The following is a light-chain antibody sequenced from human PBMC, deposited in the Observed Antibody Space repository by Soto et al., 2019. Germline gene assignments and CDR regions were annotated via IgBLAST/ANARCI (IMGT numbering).Light chain of an antibody. J-gene: IGKJ1*01. CDR1: QSVSSN. V-gene: IGKV3-15*01. CDR3: QQYNSYPWT. Sequence: EIVMKQSPATLSVSPGERATLSCRASQSVSSNLAWYQQKPGQAPRLLIYGASTRATGIPARFSGSGSGTEFTLTTSSLQPDDFATYYCQQYNSYPWTFGQGTKVDI. CDR2: GAS.